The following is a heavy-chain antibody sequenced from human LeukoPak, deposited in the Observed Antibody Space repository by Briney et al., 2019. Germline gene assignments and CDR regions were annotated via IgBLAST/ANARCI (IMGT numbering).Heavy chain of an antibody. CDR1: GGSISSYY. J-gene: IGHJ4*02. CDR3: ASKRWLQYRFDY. Sequence: SETLSLTCTVSGGSISSYYWSWIRQPPGKGLGWIGYIYYSGSTNYNPSLKSRVTISVDTSKNQFSLKLSSVTAADTAVYYCASKRWLQYRFDYWGQGTLVTGSS. CDR2: IYYSGST. D-gene: IGHD5-24*01. V-gene: IGHV4-59*12.